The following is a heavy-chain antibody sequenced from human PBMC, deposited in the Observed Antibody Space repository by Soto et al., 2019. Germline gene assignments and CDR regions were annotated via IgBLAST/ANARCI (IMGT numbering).Heavy chain of an antibody. V-gene: IGHV3-23*01. CDR3: ALHSSGWYQAPFDY. CDR1: GFTFSSYA. CDR2: ISGSGGST. D-gene: IGHD6-19*01. Sequence: PGGSLRLSCAASGFTFSSYAMSWVRQAPGKGLEWVSAISGSGGSTYYADSVKGRFTISRDNSKNTLYLQMNSLRAEDTAVYYCALHSSGWYQAPFDYWGQGTLVTVSS. J-gene: IGHJ4*02.